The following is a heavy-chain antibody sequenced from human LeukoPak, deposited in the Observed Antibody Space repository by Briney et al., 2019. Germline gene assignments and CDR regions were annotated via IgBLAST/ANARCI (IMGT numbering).Heavy chain of an antibody. V-gene: IGHV3-30*02. CDR3: AKGLGDYDDFRLGF. J-gene: IGHJ4*02. CDR2: IPYDGSDK. D-gene: IGHD4-17*01. Sequence: PGGSLRLSCAASIFSFSTFGFHWVRQAPGKGLEWVAFIPYDGSDKYYADSVKGRFTVSRDNSKNTLYLHMNSLRVEDTAVYYCAKGLGDYDDFRLGFWGQGTPVTVSS. CDR1: IFSFSTFG.